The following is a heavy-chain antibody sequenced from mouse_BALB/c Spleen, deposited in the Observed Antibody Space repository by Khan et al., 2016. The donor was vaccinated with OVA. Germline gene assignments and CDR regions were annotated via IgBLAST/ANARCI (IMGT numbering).Heavy chain of an antibody. CDR1: GYTFTTYW. Sequence: QVQLTESGAELAKPGTSVKMSCKASGYTFTTYWMHWIKQRPGQGLEWIGYINPNTNYTEYNQKFKDKATLTADKSSSTAYMPLRSLTSEDSASYNCTSSGIYSIFAYRGEGNEVTIS. D-gene: IGHD2-5*01. CDR3: TSSGIYSIFAY. V-gene: IGHV1-7*01. CDR2: INPNTNYT. J-gene: IGHJ3*01.